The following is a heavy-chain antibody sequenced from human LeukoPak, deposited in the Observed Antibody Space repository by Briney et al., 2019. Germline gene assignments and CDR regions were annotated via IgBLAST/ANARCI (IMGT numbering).Heavy chain of an antibody. CDR1: GFTFDDYA. CDR2: ISWNSGSI. J-gene: IGHJ4*02. V-gene: IGHV3-9*03. D-gene: IGHD3-22*01. CDR3: AKAGYDGSGYYYFDY. Sequence: GGSLRLSCAASGFTFDDYAMHWVRQAPGKGLEWVSGISWNSGSIGYADSVKGRFTISRDNAKNSLYLQMNSLRAEDMALYYCAKAGYDGSGYYYFDYWGQGTLVTVSS.